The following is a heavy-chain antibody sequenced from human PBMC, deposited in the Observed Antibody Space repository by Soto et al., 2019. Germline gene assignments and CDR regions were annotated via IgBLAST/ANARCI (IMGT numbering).Heavy chain of an antibody. D-gene: IGHD3-10*01. J-gene: IGHJ5*02. CDR3: ARGHGSGKWPYWFDP. V-gene: IGHV4-30-4*01. CDR2: IFYSGST. Sequence: QVQLQESGPGLVKPSQTLSLTCIVSGGSISSGNYYWSWIRQSPGKGLEWIGYIFYSGSTYYNPSLKSRVTLSADTSSNQFSLKLNSVTAADTAVYYCARGHGSGKWPYWFDPWGQGTLVSVSS. CDR1: GGSISSGNYY.